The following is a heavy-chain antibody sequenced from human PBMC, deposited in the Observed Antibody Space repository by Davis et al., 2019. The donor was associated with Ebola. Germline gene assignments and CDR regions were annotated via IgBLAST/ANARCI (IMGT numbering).Heavy chain of an antibody. CDR1: GYTFTSYD. J-gene: IGHJ6*02. V-gene: IGHV1-8*01. CDR2: MNPNSGNT. D-gene: IGHD6-13*01. CDR3: ATAGYSSSWYNYYYYYVMDV. Sequence: ASVKVSCKASGYTFTSYDINWVRQATGQGLEWMGWMNPNSGNTGYAQKFQGRVTMTRNTSISTAYMELSSLRSEDTAVYYCATAGYSSSWYNYYYYYVMDVWGQGTTVTVSS.